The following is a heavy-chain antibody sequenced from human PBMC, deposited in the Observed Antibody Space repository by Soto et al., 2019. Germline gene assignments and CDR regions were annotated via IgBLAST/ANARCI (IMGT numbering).Heavy chain of an antibody. CDR3: AKDLRGYFDY. J-gene: IGHJ4*02. CDR2: ISYDGSNK. V-gene: IGHV3-30*18. Sequence: SLRLSCAASGFTFSSYGMHWVRQAPGKGLEWVAVISYDGSNKYYADSVKGRFTISRDNSKNTLYLQMNSLRAEDTAVYYCAKDLRGYFDYWGQGTLVTVSS. CDR1: GFTFSSYG.